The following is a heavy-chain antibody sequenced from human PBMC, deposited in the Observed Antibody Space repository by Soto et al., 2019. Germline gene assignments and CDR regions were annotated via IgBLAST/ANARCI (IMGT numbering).Heavy chain of an antibody. CDR2: INHSGST. D-gene: IGHD3-3*01. J-gene: IGHJ5*02. CDR3: ARGHGFWSGYYSNWFDP. V-gene: IGHV4-34*01. Sequence: SETLSLTCAVYGGSFSGYYWSWIRQPPGKGLEWIGEINHSGSTNYNPSLKSQVTISVDTSKNQFSLKLSSVTAADTAVYYCARGHGFWSGYYSNWFDPWGQGTLVTVSS. CDR1: GGSFSGYY.